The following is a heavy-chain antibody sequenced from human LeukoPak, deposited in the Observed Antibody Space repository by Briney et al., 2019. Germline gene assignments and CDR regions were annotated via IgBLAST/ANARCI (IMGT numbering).Heavy chain of an antibody. Sequence: ASVKVSCKASGYTSTTYDINWVRQATGQGLEWMGRINPNSGGTNYAQKFQGRVTMTRDTSISTAYMELSRLRSDDTAVYYCARVGDSGYDYGVGYWGQGTLVTVSS. CDR2: INPNSGGT. CDR1: GYTSTTYD. V-gene: IGHV1-2*06. D-gene: IGHD5-12*01. CDR3: ARVGDSGYDYGVGY. J-gene: IGHJ4*02.